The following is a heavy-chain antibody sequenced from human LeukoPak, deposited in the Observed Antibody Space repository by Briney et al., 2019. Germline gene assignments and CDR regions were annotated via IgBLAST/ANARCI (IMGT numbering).Heavy chain of an antibody. CDR1: GYTFTGYY. J-gene: IGHJ3*02. V-gene: IGHV1-2*02. Sequence: ASVKVSCKASGYTFTGYYMHWVRQAPGQGLEWMGWINLNSGGTNYAQKFQGRVTMTRDTSISTAYMELSRLRSDDTAVYYCASTSGGTFSAFDIWGQGTMVTVSS. CDR2: INLNSGGT. D-gene: IGHD2-8*02. CDR3: ASTSGGTFSAFDI.